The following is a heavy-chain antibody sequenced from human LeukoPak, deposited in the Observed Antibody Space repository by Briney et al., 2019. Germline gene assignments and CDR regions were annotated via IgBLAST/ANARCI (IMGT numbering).Heavy chain of an antibody. J-gene: IGHJ5*02. CDR1: GYSISTGYY. V-gene: IGHV4-38-2*02. D-gene: IGHD6-19*01. CDR3: ARLGGGWLTWFDP. Sequence: SETLSLTCTVSGYSISTGYYWDWIRQPPGKGLEWIGSIYYTGSTYSNPSLKSRVTISVDTSKNQFSLKLSSVTAADTAVYYCARLGGGWLTWFDPWGQGTLVTVSS. CDR2: IYYTGST.